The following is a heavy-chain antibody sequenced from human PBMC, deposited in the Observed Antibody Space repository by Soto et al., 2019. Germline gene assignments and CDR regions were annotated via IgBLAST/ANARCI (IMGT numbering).Heavy chain of an antibody. V-gene: IGHV4-31*03. CDR3: AGNQILTGYFDY. CDR1: GGSISSGGYY. D-gene: IGHD3-9*01. CDR2: IYYSGST. Sequence: SETLSLTCTVSGGSISSGGYYWSWIRQHPGKGLEWIGYIYYSGSTYYNPSLKSRVTISVDTSKNQFSLKLSSVTAADTAVYYCAGNQILTGYFDYWGQGTLVTVSS. J-gene: IGHJ4*02.